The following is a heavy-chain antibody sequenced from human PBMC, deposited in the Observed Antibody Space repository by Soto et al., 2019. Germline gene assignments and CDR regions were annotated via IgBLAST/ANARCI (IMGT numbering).Heavy chain of an antibody. V-gene: IGHV3-53*02. D-gene: IGHD3-10*01. J-gene: IGHJ4*02. Sequence: QLVETGGGLIQPGTSLTLPCAASGFSVSRNYMTWVRQAPGKGLEWVSFVYSGGATFYADSVQGRFILSRDDSQNTMYLQMNNLRAEDTAVYYCARVPGRLWGRGTLVTVAS. CDR1: GFSVSRNY. CDR3: ARVPGRL. CDR2: VYSGGAT.